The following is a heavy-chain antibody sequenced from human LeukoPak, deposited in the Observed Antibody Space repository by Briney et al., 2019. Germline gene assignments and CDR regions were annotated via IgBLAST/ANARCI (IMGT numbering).Heavy chain of an antibody. CDR1: GYTFTSYG. CDR2: ISAYNGNT. V-gene: IGHV1-18*01. J-gene: IGHJ4*02. D-gene: IGHD3-22*01. Sequence: GASVKVSCKASGYTFTSYGISWVRQAPGHGLEWMGWISAYNGNTNYAQKLQGRVTMTTDTSTSTAYMELRSLRSDDTAVYYCAREYYDSSGYYFSSDWGQGTLVTVSS. CDR3: AREYYDSSGYYFSSD.